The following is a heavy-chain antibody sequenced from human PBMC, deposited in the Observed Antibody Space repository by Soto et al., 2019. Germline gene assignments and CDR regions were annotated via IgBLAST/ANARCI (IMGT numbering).Heavy chain of an antibody. Sequence: QVQLVQSGAEVKKPGASVKVSCKASGYTFTSYYMHWVRQAPGQGLEWMGIINPSGGSTSYAQKFRGRGTMTRDTSTSTVYMELSSLRSEDTAVYYCAKGGGYVGWFDPWGQGTLVTVSS. CDR2: INPSGGST. CDR1: GYTFTSYY. CDR3: AKGGGYVGWFDP. V-gene: IGHV1-46*01. D-gene: IGHD5-12*01. J-gene: IGHJ5*02.